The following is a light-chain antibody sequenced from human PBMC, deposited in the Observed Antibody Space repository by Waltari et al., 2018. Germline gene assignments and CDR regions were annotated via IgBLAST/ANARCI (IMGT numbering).Light chain of an antibody. CDR2: AAS. J-gene: IGKJ4*01. CDR1: QGISSY. CDR3: QQVNSYPLT. V-gene: IGKV1-9*01. Sequence: DIQLTQSPSFLSASVGDSVTITCRASQGISSYLAWYQQKPGKAPKLLIYAASTLQSGVPSRFSGSGSGTEFTLTISSLQPEDFATYYCQQVNSYPLTFGGGTKVEIK.